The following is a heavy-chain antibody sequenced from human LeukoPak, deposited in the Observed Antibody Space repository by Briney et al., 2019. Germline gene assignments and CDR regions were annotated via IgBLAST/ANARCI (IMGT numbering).Heavy chain of an antibody. CDR1: GYTFTDHY. CDR2: IHPGRGDA. J-gene: IGHJ4*02. D-gene: IGHD7-27*01. CDR3: ARDHNWGPDY. V-gene: IGHV1-2*02. Sequence: GASVKVSCKALGYTFTDHYFHWLRQAPGQGLEWMGWIHPGRGDANYAQKFQGRVSLTRDTSISTAYMELSRLTSDDTAVYYCARDHNWGPDYWGQGNLVTVSS.